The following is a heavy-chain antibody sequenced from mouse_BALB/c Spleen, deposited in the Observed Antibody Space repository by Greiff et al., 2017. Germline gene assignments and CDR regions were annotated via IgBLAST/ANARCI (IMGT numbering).Heavy chain of an antibody. J-gene: IGHJ4*01. V-gene: IGHV5-17*02. Sequence: VQLQQSGGGLVQPGGSRKLSCAASGFTFSSFGMHWVRQAPEKGLEWVAYISSGSSTIYYAATVKGRFTISRDNPKNTLFLQMTSLRSEDTAMYYCAPHYDYYAMDYWGQGTSVTVSA. CDR3: APHYDYYAMDY. CDR1: GFTFSSFG. CDR2: ISSGSSTI. D-gene: IGHD1-1*02.